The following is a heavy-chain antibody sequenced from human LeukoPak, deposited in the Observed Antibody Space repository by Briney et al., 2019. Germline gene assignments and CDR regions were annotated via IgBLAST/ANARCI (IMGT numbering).Heavy chain of an antibody. J-gene: IGHJ4*02. CDR1: GFIFSNYY. CDR2: IKQDGSEK. CDR3: AKDLWKADY. Sequence: PGGSLRLSCAASGFIFSNYYMNWVRQAPGKGLEWVAHIKQDGSEKNYVDSVKGRFTISRDDAKNSLYLQMNSLRAEDTAVYYCAKDLWKADYWGQGTLVTVSS. V-gene: IGHV3-7*01. D-gene: IGHD3-3*01.